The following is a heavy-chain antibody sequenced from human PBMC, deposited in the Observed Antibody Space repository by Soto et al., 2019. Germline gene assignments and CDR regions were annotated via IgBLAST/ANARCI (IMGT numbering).Heavy chain of an antibody. V-gene: IGHV3-23*01. CDR1: GFTFSSYA. D-gene: IGHD1-7*01. Sequence: PGGSLRLSCAASGFTFSSYAMSWVRQAPGKGLEWVSAISGSGGSTYYADSVKGRFTISRDNSKNTLYLQMNSLRAEDTAVYYCAKAPKLELRPYWFDPWGQGTLVTVSS. CDR3: AKAPKLELRPYWFDP. CDR2: ISGSGGST. J-gene: IGHJ5*02.